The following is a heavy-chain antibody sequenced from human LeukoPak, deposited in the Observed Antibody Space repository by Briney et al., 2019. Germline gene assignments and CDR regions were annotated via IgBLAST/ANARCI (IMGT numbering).Heavy chain of an antibody. V-gene: IGHV3-30*03. J-gene: IGHJ4*02. CDR2: ISYDGSNK. Sequence: GGSLRLSCAASGFTFSSYGMHWVRQAPGKGLEWVAVISYDGSNKYYADSVKGRFTISRDNSKNTLYLQMNSLRAEDTAVYYCAIGSGSYLPGYFNYWGQGTLVTVSS. CDR3: AIGSGSYLPGYFNY. CDR1: GFTFSSYG. D-gene: IGHD1-26*01.